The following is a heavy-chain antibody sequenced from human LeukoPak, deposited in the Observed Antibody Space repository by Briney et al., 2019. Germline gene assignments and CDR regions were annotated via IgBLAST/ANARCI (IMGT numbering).Heavy chain of an antibody. CDR3: ASSLSKLPSDY. J-gene: IGHJ4*02. V-gene: IGHV1-46*03. CDR2: INPSGGST. D-gene: IGHD2-15*01. Sequence: ASVKVSCMASGYTFTGYYMHWVRQAPGQGLEWMGIINPSGGSTSYAQKFQGRVTMTRDTSTSTVYMELSSLRSEDTAVYYCASSLSKLPSDYWGQGTLVTVSS. CDR1: GYTFTGYY.